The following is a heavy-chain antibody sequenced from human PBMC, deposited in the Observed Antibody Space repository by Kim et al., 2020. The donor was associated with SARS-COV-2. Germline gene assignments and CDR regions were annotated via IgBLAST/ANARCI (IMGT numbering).Heavy chain of an antibody. CDR2: ISYDGSNK. D-gene: IGHD6-19*01. Sequence: GGSLRLSCAASGFTFSSYGMHWVRQAPGKGLEWVAVISYDGSNKYYADSVKGRFTISRDNSKNTLYLQMNSLRAEDTAVYYCAKDDLGYSSGWSNFDYWGQGTLVTVSS. CDR1: GFTFSSYG. CDR3: AKDDLGYSSGWSNFDY. J-gene: IGHJ4*02. V-gene: IGHV3-30*18.